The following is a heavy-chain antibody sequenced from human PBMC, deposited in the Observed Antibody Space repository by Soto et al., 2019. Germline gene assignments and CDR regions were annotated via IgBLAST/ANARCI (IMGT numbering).Heavy chain of an antibody. J-gene: IGHJ4*02. V-gene: IGHV4-31*02. D-gene: IGHD2-8*01. CDR1: GGYISSRGDY. CDR2: IYYSGST. Sequence: PSQPLSVTWSVAGGYISSRGDYWSWIRKQPGKGLEWIGYIYYSGSTYYNPSLKSRVTISVDTSKNQFSLKLSSVTAADTAVYYCAREVYCTNGVCYTQASFDYWGQGTLVTVSS. CDR3: AREVYCTNGVCYTQASFDY.